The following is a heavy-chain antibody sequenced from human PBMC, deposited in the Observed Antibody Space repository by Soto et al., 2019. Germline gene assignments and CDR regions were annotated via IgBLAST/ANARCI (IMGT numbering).Heavy chain of an antibody. Sequence: EVQLVESGGGLVQPGGYLRLSCAASGFTFSNYWMSWVRQAPGKGLEWVANIRQDGSDKYYVDSVKGRFTISRDNSKNSLYLQMNSLRAEDTAVYYCASPQQWLGQRGDFDYWGQGTLVTVSS. CDR2: IRQDGSDK. CDR3: ASPQQWLGQRGDFDY. J-gene: IGHJ4*02. CDR1: GFTFSNYW. V-gene: IGHV3-7*05. D-gene: IGHD6-19*01.